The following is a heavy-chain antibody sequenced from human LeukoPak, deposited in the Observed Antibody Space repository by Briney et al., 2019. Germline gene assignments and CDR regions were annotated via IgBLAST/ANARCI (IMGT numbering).Heavy chain of an antibody. CDR1: GYSFSSYG. Sequence: ASVKVSCKASGYSFSSYGISWVRQAPGQGLEWMGWISAYNGNTNHAQKFQGRVTMTTDTSTSTVYMEVRSLRSDDTAVYYCARDQWDYYYGMDVWGQGTTVTVSS. J-gene: IGHJ6*02. CDR2: ISAYNGNT. CDR3: ARDQWDYYYGMDV. V-gene: IGHV1-18*01. D-gene: IGHD1-26*01.